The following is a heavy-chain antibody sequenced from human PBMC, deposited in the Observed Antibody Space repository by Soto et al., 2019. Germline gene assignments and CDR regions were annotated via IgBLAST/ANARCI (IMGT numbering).Heavy chain of an antibody. D-gene: IGHD6-6*01. CDR1: GGSISSVGYY. V-gene: IGHV4-31*03. CDR3: ARDSPVLLGIAPRRRAFHX. Sequence: SETLSLTFTVSGGSISSVGYYWSWIRQHPGKGLEWIGYIYYSGSTYYNPSLKSRVTISVDTSKNQFSLKLSSVTAADTAVYYCARDSPVLLGIAPRRRAFHXWGQVTMVPVS. J-gene: IGHJ3*02. CDR2: IYYSGST.